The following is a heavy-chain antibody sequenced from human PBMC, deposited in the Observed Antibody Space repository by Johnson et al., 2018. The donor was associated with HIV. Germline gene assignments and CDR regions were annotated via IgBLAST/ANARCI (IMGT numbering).Heavy chain of an antibody. V-gene: IGHV3-30*04. CDR3: ARSFGVTTPGAFDI. Sequence: QMLLVESGGGAVQPGRSLRLSCAASGFTFSSYAMHWVRQAPGKGLEWVAVISYDGSNKYYADSVKGRFTISRDNSKNTLYLQMNSLRAEDTAVYYCARSFGVTTPGAFDIWGQGTMVTVSS. CDR1: GFTFSSYA. J-gene: IGHJ3*02. D-gene: IGHD3-3*01. CDR2: ISYDGSNK.